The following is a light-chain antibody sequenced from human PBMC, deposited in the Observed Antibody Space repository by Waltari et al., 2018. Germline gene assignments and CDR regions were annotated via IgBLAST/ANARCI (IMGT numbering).Light chain of an antibody. V-gene: IGKV1-5*03. J-gene: IGKJ4*01. Sequence: DVQMTQSPATLSASVGDRVTITCRASQSITDWLAWYQQKPGKAPKLLIYKASTLESGVPSRFTGTRSGTEFTLTISNLQPDDFATYYCQQYTIYPLTFGGGTKVSI. CDR2: KAS. CDR3: QQYTIYPLT. CDR1: QSITDW.